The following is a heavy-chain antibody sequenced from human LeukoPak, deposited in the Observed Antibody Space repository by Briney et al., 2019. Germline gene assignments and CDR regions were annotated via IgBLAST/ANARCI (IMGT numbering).Heavy chain of an antibody. CDR2: ISGRAISIST. CDR3: GKGDRVGVAGSLDY. CDR1: GFVFSSFA. Sequence: GGSLRLSCAASGFVFSSFAMSWVRQAPGKGLEWVSGISGRAISISTYYADSVKGRLTISRDNSKNTLYLQMNSLRAEDTALYYCGKGDRVGVAGSLDYWGQGTLVTVSS. J-gene: IGHJ4*02. V-gene: IGHV3-23*01. D-gene: IGHD6-19*01.